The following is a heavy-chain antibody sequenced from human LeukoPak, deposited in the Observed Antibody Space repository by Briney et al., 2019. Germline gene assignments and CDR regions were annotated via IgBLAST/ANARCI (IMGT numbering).Heavy chain of an antibody. CDR3: AKSHCDSTSCYLVGSFYFDY. CDR1: GFTFDDYG. D-gene: IGHD2-2*01. CDR2: ISWNSGSI. J-gene: IGHJ4*02. Sequence: GGSLRLSCAASGFTFDDYGMHWVRQAPGKGLEWVSGISWNSGSIAYADSVKGRFTSSRDNAKNSLYLQMNSLRAEDTALNYCAKSHCDSTSCYLVGSFYFDYWGQGTLVTVSS. V-gene: IGHV3-9*01.